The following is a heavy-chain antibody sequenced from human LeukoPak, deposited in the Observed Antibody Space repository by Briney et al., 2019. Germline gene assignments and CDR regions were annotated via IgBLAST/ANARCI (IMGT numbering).Heavy chain of an antibody. Sequence: ASVKVSCKPSGYTFTSYYMHWVRQAPGQGLEWMGIINPSGGSTSYAQKFQGRVTMTRDMSTSTVYMELSSLRSEDTAVYYCASLVVNDAFDIWGQGTMVTVSS. CDR2: INPSGGST. CDR1: GYTFTSYY. V-gene: IGHV1-46*01. J-gene: IGHJ3*02. CDR3: ASLVVNDAFDI. D-gene: IGHD3-22*01.